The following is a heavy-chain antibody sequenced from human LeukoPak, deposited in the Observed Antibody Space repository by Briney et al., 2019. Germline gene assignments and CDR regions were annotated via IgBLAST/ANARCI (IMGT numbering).Heavy chain of an antibody. CDR3: AKDGSSGWYNPGGEIYYYYYGMDV. D-gene: IGHD6-19*01. Sequence: PGGSLRLSCAASGFTFSSYAMSWVRQAPGKGLEWVSAISGSGGSTYYADSVKGRFTISRDNSKNTLYLQMNSLRAEDTAVYYCAKDGSSGWYNPGGEIYYYYYGMDVWGQGTTVTVSS. CDR1: GFTFSSYA. J-gene: IGHJ6*02. V-gene: IGHV3-23*01. CDR2: ISGSGGST.